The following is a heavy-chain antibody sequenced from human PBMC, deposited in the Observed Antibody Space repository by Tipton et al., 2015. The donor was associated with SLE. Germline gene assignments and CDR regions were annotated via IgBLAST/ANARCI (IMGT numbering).Heavy chain of an antibody. CDR2: ISSSSYI. CDR3: ARVGIAAAGDY. J-gene: IGHJ4*02. CDR1: GFTFSSYS. Sequence: SLRLSCAASGFTFSSYSMNWVRQAPGKGLEWVSSISSSSYIYYADSVKGRFTISRDNAKNSLYLQMNSLRAEDTAVYYCARVGIAAAGDYWGQGTLVTVSS. V-gene: IGHV3-21*01. D-gene: IGHD6-13*01.